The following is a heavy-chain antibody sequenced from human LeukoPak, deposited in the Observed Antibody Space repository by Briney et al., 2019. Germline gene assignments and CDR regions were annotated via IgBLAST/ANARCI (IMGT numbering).Heavy chain of an antibody. D-gene: IGHD2-2*01. CDR2: ISSSSNYI. J-gene: IGHJ4*02. Sequence: NPGGSLRLSCAASGFTFSYYSMHWVCQAPGKGLEWVSSISSSSNYIYYADSVKGRFTISRDNAKNSLYLQMNSLRAEDTAVYYCARDRSYCSNTSCYLRDFDYWGQGTLVTVSS. CDR3: ARDRSYCSNTSCYLRDFDY. CDR1: GFTFSYYS. V-gene: IGHV3-21*01.